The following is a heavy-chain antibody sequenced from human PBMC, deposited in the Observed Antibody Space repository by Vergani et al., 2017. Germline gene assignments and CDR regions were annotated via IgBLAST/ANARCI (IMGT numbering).Heavy chain of an antibody. CDR3: VKDEGYSISSGQAAGNVYYFDY. V-gene: IGHV3-64D*06. Sequence: EVQLVESGGGLVQPGGSLRLSCSAAGFTFSSYARHWVRQDLGKGLEYVSAISSTGGSTNYADSVKGRFTISRDNSKNTLYLQRSRLSSEDTAVYYCVKDEGYSISSGQAAGNVYYFDYWGQGTLVTVSS. D-gene: IGHD6-6*01. J-gene: IGHJ4*02. CDR2: ISSTGGST. CDR1: GFTFSSYA.